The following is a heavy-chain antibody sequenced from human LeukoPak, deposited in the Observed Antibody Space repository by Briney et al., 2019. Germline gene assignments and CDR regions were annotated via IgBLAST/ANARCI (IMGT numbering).Heavy chain of an antibody. CDR2: IGGST. CDR3: AKQYSGGWYYFDY. D-gene: IGHD6-19*01. Sequence: GGSLRLSCAATGFTFSSYAMTWVRQAPGKGLEWVSAIGGSTYYVDSVKGRFTISRDNSENTLYLQMNSLRAEDTAVYYCAKQYSGGWYYFDYWGQGTLVTVSS. V-gene: IGHV3-23*01. CDR1: GFTFSSYA. J-gene: IGHJ4*02.